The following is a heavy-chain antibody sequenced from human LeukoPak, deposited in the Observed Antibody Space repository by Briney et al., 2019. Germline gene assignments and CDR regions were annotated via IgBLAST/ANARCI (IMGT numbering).Heavy chain of an antibody. J-gene: IGHJ6*02. V-gene: IGHV1-8*01. D-gene: IGHD6-6*01. Sequence: ASVKVSCKASGYTFTSYDINWVRQATGHGLEWVGWMNPNSGNTGYAQKFQGRVTMTRNTSISTAYMELSSLRSEDTAVYDCARPSQASSSNANYYCYGMDVWGQGTTVTVSS. CDR1: GYTFTSYD. CDR2: MNPNSGNT. CDR3: ARPSQASSSNANYYCYGMDV.